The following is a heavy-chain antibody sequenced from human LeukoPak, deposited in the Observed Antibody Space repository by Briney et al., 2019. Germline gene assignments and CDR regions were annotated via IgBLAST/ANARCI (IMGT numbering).Heavy chain of an antibody. CDR3: ARAGEYCSGASCYYEVYFDY. CDR1: GDTFSSST. J-gene: IGHJ4*02. CDR2: IIPIFGTT. V-gene: IGHV1-69*13. Sequence: GASVKVSCKSSGDTFSSSTINWVRQAPGQGLEWMGGIIPIFGTTNYAQRFQGRVTITADESTYTAYMHLSSLTSDDTAVYYCARAGEYCSGASCYYEVYFDYWGQGTLVTVSS. D-gene: IGHD2-15*01.